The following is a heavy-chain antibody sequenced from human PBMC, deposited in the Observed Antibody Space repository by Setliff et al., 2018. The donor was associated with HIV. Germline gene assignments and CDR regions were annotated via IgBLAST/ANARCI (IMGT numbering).Heavy chain of an antibody. CDR2: IIPIFGTA. D-gene: IGHD5-12*01. CDR3: ARGSSGYDNFDY. J-gene: IGHJ4*02. V-gene: IGHV1-69*05. CDR1: GGTFSSYA. Sequence: SVKVSCKASGGTFSSYAISWVRQAPGQGLEWMGGIIPIFGTANYAQKFKDRVTMTTDTSTSTAFMEVRSLRSDDTAVYYCARGSSGYDNFDYWGQGTLVTVSS.